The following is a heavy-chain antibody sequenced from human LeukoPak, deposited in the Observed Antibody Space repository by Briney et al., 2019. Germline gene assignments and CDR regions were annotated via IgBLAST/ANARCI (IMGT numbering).Heavy chain of an antibody. D-gene: IGHD1-1*01. V-gene: IGHV1-2*02. CDR3: ARDSVQLERRFWGPNWFDP. CDR1: GYTFTSYG. CDR2: INPNSGGT. J-gene: IGHJ5*02. Sequence: ASVKVSCKASGYTFTSYGISWVRQAPGQGLEWMGWINPNSGGTNYAQKFQGRVTMTRDTSISTAYMELSRLRSDDTAVYYCARDSVQLERRFWGPNWFDPWGQGTLVTVSS.